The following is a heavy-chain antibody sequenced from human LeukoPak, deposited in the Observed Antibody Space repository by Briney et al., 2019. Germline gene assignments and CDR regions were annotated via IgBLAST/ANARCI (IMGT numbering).Heavy chain of an antibody. Sequence: GGSLRLSCVASGFTVSNNHMSWVRQSPGKGLEWVSLIYSSGNSYYPDSVKGRFTMSRDNSKNTVYPQMNSLRGEDTGVYYCARMTMALGGPLDTWGQGTLVTVSS. CDR3: ARMTMALGGPLDT. CDR2: IYSSGNS. D-gene: IGHD2-15*01. CDR1: GFTVSNNH. V-gene: IGHV3-53*01. J-gene: IGHJ5*02.